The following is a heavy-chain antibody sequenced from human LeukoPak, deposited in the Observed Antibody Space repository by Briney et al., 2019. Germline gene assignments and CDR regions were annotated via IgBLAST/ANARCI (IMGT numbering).Heavy chain of an antibody. CDR3: AKKRGHSENGAYFDL. D-gene: IGHD3-10*01. Sequence: GGSLSLSCVASGFTFRDYVMSWVRQAPGQGLDLVSLISCSGGSTNYADSVKGRFTISRENSKNTLFLQMNSLRAEDTAVYYCAKKRGHSENGAYFDLWGRGTLVTVSS. CDR1: GFTFRDYV. CDR2: ISCSGGST. J-gene: IGHJ2*01. V-gene: IGHV3-23*01.